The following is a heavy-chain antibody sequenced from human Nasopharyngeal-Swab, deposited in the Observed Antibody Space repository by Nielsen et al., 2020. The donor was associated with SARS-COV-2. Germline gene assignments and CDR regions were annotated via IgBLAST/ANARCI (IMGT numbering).Heavy chain of an antibody. Sequence: ASVKVSCKASGYSLISYGISWVRQAPGQGLEWMGWVSAYNGHTNYAPKLQGRVTMTTDTSTSTAYMELRSLRSDDTAVYYCARAPHYDYLWGSYHQSFNFDYWGQGTLVTVSS. CDR3: ARAPHYDYLWGSYHQSFNFDY. D-gene: IGHD3-16*02. CDR2: VSAYNGHT. CDR1: GYSLISYG. V-gene: IGHV1-18*01. J-gene: IGHJ4*02.